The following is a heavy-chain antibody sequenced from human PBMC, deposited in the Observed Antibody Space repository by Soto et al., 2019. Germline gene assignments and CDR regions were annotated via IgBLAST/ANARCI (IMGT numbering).Heavy chain of an antibody. V-gene: IGHV4-31*03. CDR2: IYYSGST. J-gene: IGHJ4*02. CDR1: GGSISSGGYS. D-gene: IGHD2-21*02. CDR3: ARHLPYCGGDCYSLDY. Sequence: PSETLSLTCTVSGGSISSGGYSWTWIRQHPGKGLEWIGYIYYSGSTYYKPSLKSRVTISVDTSKNQLSLNLNSVTAADTAVYYCARHLPYCGGDCYSLDYWGQGTLVTVSS.